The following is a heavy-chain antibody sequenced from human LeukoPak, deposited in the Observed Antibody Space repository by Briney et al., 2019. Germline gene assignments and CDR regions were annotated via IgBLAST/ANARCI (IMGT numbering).Heavy chain of an antibody. Sequence: GGSLRLSCATSGFTFSSYGMHWVRQAPGKGLEWVAVIWYDGSNKYYADSVKGRFTISRDNSKNTLYLQMNSLRAEDTAVYYCAKDAPYGDDAFDIWGQGTMVTVSS. D-gene: IGHD2-8*01. J-gene: IGHJ3*02. CDR2: IWYDGSNK. CDR1: GFTFSSYG. V-gene: IGHV3-33*06. CDR3: AKDAPYGDDAFDI.